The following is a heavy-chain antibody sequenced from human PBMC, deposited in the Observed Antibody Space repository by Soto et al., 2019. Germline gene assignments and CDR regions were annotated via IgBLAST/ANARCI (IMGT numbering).Heavy chain of an antibody. D-gene: IGHD2-8*01. CDR2: VWFDGRNK. CDR1: GFTFSRYG. V-gene: IGHV3-33*01. Sequence: GGVLRRSCAASGFTFSRYGMHWVRQAPGKGLEWVAVVWFDGRNKYYADSVKGRFTISRDNSDDTLYLQMNSLRAEDTAVYYCARDLGGNGGFDGPGDYCGQGTVVTGSS. J-gene: IGHJ4*02. CDR3: ARDLGGNGGFDGPGDY.